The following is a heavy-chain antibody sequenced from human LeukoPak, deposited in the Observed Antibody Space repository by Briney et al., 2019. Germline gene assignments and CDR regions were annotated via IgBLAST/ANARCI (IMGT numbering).Heavy chain of an antibody. CDR2: IRYDGSNK. J-gene: IGHJ4*02. CDR1: GFTFSSYG. V-gene: IGHV3-30*02. D-gene: IGHD3-9*01. Sequence: GGSLRLSCAASGFTFSSYGMHWVRQAPGKRLEWVAFIRYDGSNKYYADSVKGRFTISRDNSKNTLYLQMTSLRAEDTAVYYCARGGYYNILTGFRSRLLGFDSWGQGTLVTVSS. CDR3: ARGGYYNILTGFRSRLLGFDS.